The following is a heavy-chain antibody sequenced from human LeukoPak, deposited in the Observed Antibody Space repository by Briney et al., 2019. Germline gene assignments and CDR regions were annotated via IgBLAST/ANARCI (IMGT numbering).Heavy chain of an antibody. CDR3: AKEGDEFRGYLDV. CDR2: IHNDGTQG. V-gene: IGHV3-23*03. D-gene: IGHD1-26*01. J-gene: IGHJ6*03. Sequence: GGSLRLSCAASGFTFRSYAMSYVRQAPGKGLEWVAVIHNDGTQGQYGNSVKGRFTISKDNSQSTLYLRMNNLRDDDTAVYYCAKEGDEFRGYLDVWGKGTTVTVSS. CDR1: GFTFRSYA.